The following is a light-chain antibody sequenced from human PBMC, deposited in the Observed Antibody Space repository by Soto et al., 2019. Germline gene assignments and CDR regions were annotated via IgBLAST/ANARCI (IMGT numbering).Light chain of an antibody. CDR2: ATS. J-gene: IGKJ2*03. Sequence: EIVLTQSPGTLSLSPGERATLSCRASQSVDSAYLAWYQQKPGQAPRLLIYATSNRATGIPDRFSGSGSGTDFTLTISRLESEDFAVYYCQQYGNSPPYSFGQGTEVEI. CDR1: QSVDSAY. V-gene: IGKV3-20*01. CDR3: QQYGNSPPYS.